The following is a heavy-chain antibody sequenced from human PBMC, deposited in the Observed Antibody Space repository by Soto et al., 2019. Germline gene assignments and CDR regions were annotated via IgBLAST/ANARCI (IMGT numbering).Heavy chain of an antibody. CDR1: GGSITTNHA. Sequence: SETLSLTCPVSGGSITTNHAWTWVRQFPGKGLEWIGEIYQSGSTSYNPSLKSRVTISVVKSKNQFSMDPRSVTAADTAVYYCTRGGYWTFDYWGQGNLVTVSS. V-gene: IGHV4-4*02. D-gene: IGHD1-1*01. CDR3: TRGGYWTFDY. J-gene: IGHJ4*02. CDR2: IYQSGST.